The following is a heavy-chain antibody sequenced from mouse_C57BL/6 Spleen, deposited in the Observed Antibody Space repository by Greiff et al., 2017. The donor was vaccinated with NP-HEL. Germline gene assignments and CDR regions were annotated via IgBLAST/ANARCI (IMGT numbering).Heavy chain of an antibody. Sequence: QVQLQQSGPELVKPGASVKISCKASGYSFTSYYIHWVKQRPGQGLEWIGWIYPGSGNTKYNEKFKGKATLTADTSSSTAYMQLSSLTSEDSAVYYCSPQKTVVSAMDYWGQGTSVTVSS. D-gene: IGHD1-1*01. CDR1: GYSFTSYY. J-gene: IGHJ4*01. CDR2: IYPGSGNT. CDR3: SPQKTVVSAMDY. V-gene: IGHV1-66*01.